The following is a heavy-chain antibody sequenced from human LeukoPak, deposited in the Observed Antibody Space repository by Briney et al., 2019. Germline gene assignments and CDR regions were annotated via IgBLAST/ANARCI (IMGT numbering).Heavy chain of an antibody. D-gene: IGHD5-18*01. CDR1: GYTFSAYY. V-gene: IGHV1-2*02. Sequence: ASVKVSCKASGYTFSAYYMHWVRQAPGQGLEWMGYINPNSGGTKYAQKSQGRVTLTRDTSISTAYMELSRLRSDDTAVYYCARVEGNTATLEDWGQGTLVTVSP. J-gene: IGHJ4*02. CDR3: ARVEGNTATLED. CDR2: INPNSGGT.